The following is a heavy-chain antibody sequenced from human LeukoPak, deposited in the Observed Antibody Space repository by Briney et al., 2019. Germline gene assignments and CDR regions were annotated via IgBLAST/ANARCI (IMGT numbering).Heavy chain of an antibody. CDR2: IYHSGST. V-gene: IGHV4-4*02. CDR1: SDSIRSNSW. CDR3: VRVPFAFYGMEV. J-gene: IGHJ6*04. Sequence: SGTLSLTCAVSSDSIRSNSWWSWVRQPPGKGLEWIGEIYHSGSTNYNPSLKSRVTISADTSKNQLSLKLSSVTAADTAVYYCVRVPFAFYGMEVWGKGTTVSVSS. D-gene: IGHD4/OR15-4a*01.